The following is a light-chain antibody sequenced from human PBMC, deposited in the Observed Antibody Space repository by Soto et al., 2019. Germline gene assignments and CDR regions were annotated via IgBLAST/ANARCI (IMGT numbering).Light chain of an antibody. V-gene: IGKV3-15*01. CDR2: HSS. CDR3: QPYNDWPLT. CDR1: QNINNN. J-gene: IGKJ4*01. Sequence: EIVMTQSPATLSVSPGERATLSCRASQNINNNLAWYQQKPGQVPRLLIYHSSTVANGIPARFSGIGAGTELTLTISSVKSEDFAVYYCQPYNDWPLTFGGGTKVEIK.